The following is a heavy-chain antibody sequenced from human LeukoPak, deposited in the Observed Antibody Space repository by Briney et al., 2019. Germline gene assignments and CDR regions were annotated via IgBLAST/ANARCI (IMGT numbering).Heavy chain of an antibody. CDR3: ASSVRGSYYY. CDR2: ISYDGSNK. Sequence: GGSLRLSCAASGFTFSNYGMHWVRQAPGKGLEWVAVISYDGSNKYYADSVKGRFTISRDNSKNTLYLQMNSLRAEDTAVYYCASSVRGSYYYWGQGTLVTVSS. J-gene: IGHJ4*02. CDR1: GFTFSNYG. V-gene: IGHV3-30*03. D-gene: IGHD1-26*01.